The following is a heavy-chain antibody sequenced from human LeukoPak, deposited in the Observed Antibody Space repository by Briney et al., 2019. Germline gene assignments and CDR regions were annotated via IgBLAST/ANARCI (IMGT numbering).Heavy chain of an antibody. Sequence: ASVKVSCKASRGIFTNYAISWVRQAPGQGLEWMGGIIPILGTAIYAQKFQGRVTITADESTSTAYMELSSLRSEDTAVYYCASGRPPYYYGSGTWGQGTLVTVSS. CDR1: RGIFTNYA. D-gene: IGHD3-10*01. J-gene: IGHJ4*02. V-gene: IGHV1-69*13. CDR2: IIPILGTA. CDR3: ASGRPPYYYGSGT.